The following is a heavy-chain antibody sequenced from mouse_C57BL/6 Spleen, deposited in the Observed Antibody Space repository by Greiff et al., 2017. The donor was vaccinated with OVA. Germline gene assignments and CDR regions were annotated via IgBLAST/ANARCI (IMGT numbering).Heavy chain of an antibody. D-gene: IGHD2-5*01. Sequence: VQLQQSGAELVKPGASVKISCKASGYAFSSYWMNWVKQRPGKGLEWIGQIYPGDGDTNYNGKFKGKATLTADKSSSTAYMQLSSLTSEDSAVYFCAREGYSNYPLYFDYWGQGTTLTVSS. CDR1: GYAFSSYW. V-gene: IGHV1-80*01. CDR2: IYPGDGDT. CDR3: AREGYSNYPLYFDY. J-gene: IGHJ2*01.